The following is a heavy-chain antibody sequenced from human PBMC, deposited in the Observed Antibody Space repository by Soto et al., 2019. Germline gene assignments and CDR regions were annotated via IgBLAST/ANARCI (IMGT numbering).Heavy chain of an antibody. CDR2: IYYSGTT. Sequence: SETLSLTCTVSGASISSADYYWSWLRQPPGKGPEWLGYIYYSGTTYYNPSLKSRITISVDTSKNHFSLRLNSVTAADTAVYYWVRSLYCSTSDGDFDSWGQGTLVTVYS. CDR3: VRSLYCSTSDGDFDS. D-gene: IGHD4-17*01. CDR1: GASISSADYY. V-gene: IGHV4-30-4*01. J-gene: IGHJ5*01.